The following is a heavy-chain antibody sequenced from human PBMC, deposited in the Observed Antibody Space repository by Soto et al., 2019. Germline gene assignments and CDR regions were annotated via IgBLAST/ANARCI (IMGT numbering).Heavy chain of an antibody. V-gene: IGHV1-46*01. CDR2: INPGGGST. CDR3: ARDPQGYCSGGGCYDLDY. J-gene: IGHJ4*02. CDR1: GYTFTRYY. Sequence: ASVKVSCKASGYTFTRYYLHWVRQAPGQGLGWMGMINPGGGSTTYAQKFQGRVTMTRDTSTSTVDMELSSLRSEDTAVYYCARDPQGYCSGGGCYDLDYWGQGTLVTVSS. D-gene: IGHD2-15*01.